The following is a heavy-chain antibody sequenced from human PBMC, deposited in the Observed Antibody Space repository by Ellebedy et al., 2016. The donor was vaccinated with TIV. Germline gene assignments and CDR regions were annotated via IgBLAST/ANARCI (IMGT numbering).Heavy chain of an antibody. CDR3: AKDPEYCSSTSCYRYFQH. V-gene: IGHV3-23*01. CDR1: GFTFSSYA. J-gene: IGHJ1*01. Sequence: GESLKISXAASGFTFSSYAMSWVRQAPGKGLEWVSAIRGSGVSTYYADSVKGRFTISRDNSKNTLYLQMNSLRAEDTAVYYCAKDPEYCSSTSCYRYFQHWGQGTLVTVSS. D-gene: IGHD2-2*02. CDR2: IRGSGVST.